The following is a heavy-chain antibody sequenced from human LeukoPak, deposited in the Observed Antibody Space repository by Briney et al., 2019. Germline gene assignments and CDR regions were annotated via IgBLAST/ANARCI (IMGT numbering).Heavy chain of an antibody. CDR1: GFTVSSNY. Sequence: GGSLRLSCAASGFTVSSNYMSWVRQAPGKGLEWVSVIYSGGSTYYADSVKGRFTISRDNSKNTLYLQMNSLRAEDTAVYYCARVPSSGDWGYFDYWGQGTLVTVSS. CDR2: IYSGGST. CDR3: ARVPSSGDWGYFDY. D-gene: IGHD3-16*01. V-gene: IGHV3-53*01. J-gene: IGHJ4*02.